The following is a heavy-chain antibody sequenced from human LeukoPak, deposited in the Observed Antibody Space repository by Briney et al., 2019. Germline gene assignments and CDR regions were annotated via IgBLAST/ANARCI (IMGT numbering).Heavy chain of an antibody. D-gene: IGHD4-17*01. CDR3: ARDWTRTTVTTFDY. V-gene: IGHV1-18*01. J-gene: IGHJ4*02. CDR1: GYTFTSYG. Sequence: ASVKVSCKASGYTFTSYGISWVRQDPGQGLEWMGWISAYNGNTNYAQKLQGRVTMTTDTSTSTAYMELRSLRSDDTAVCYCARDWTRTTVTTFDYWGQGTLVTVSS. CDR2: ISAYNGNT.